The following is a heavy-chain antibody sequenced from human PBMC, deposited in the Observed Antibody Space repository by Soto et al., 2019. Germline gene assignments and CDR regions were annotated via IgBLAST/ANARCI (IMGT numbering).Heavy chain of an antibody. CDR1: GYSISSGYY. Sequence: PSETLSLTCAVSGYSISSGYYWGWIRQPPGKGLEWIGSIYYSGSTYYNPSLKSRVTISVDTSKNQFSLKLSSVTAADTAVYYCASSLYYDSSGYYFRYYYGMDVWGQGTTVTVSS. D-gene: IGHD3-22*01. CDR2: IYYSGST. V-gene: IGHV4-38-2*01. CDR3: ASSLYYDSSGYYFRYYYGMDV. J-gene: IGHJ6*02.